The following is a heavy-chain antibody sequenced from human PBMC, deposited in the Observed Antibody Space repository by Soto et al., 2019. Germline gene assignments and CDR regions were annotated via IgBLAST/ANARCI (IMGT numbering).Heavy chain of an antibody. J-gene: IGHJ6*02. CDR2: VNHSGST. D-gene: IGHD4-4*01. Sequence: SETLSLTCAVYGGSFSGYYWSWIRQPPGKGLEWIGEVNHSGSTNYNPSLKSRVTISVDTSKNQFSLKLSSVTAADTAVYYCARGATGDLYYYYGMDVWGQGTTVTVSS. V-gene: IGHV4-34*01. CDR1: GGSFSGYY. CDR3: ARGATGDLYYYYGMDV.